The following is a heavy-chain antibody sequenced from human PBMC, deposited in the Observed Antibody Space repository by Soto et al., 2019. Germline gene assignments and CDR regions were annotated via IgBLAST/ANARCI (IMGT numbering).Heavy chain of an antibody. CDR2: IYYSGST. J-gene: IGHJ4*02. Sequence: PSETLSLTCTVSGGSISSSSYYWGWIRQPPGKGLEWIGSIYYSGSTYYNPSLKSRVTISVDTSKNQFSLKLSSVTAADTAVYYCASHVITIFGVVPVAYFDYWGQGTLVT. CDR1: GGSISSSSYY. V-gene: IGHV4-39*01. CDR3: ASHVITIFGVVPVAYFDY. D-gene: IGHD3-3*01.